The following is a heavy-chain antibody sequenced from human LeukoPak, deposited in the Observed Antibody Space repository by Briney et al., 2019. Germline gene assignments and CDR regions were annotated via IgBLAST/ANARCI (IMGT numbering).Heavy chain of an antibody. Sequence: SETLSLTCTVSGDSISSYYWSWIRQPPGKGLEWIGYIYYSENTNYNPSLKSRVTISVDTSKNQFSLKLSSVTAADTAVYYCARYSGTSANWGQGTLVTVSS. CDR2: IYYSENT. CDR3: ARYSGTSAN. J-gene: IGHJ4*02. CDR1: GDSISSYY. V-gene: IGHV4-59*01. D-gene: IGHD1-26*01.